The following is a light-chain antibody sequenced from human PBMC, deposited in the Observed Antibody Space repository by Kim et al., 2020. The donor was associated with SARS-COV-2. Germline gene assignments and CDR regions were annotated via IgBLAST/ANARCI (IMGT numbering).Light chain of an antibody. J-gene: IGLJ3*02. CDR3: QSYDSSNRWV. CDR1: SGSIASNY. CDR2: EDN. Sequence: KTVTISCTRSSGSIASNYVQWYQQRPGSAPTTVIYEDNQRPSGVPDRFSGSIDSSSNSASLIISGLKTEDEADYYCQSYDSSNRWVFGGGTQLTVL. V-gene: IGLV6-57*03.